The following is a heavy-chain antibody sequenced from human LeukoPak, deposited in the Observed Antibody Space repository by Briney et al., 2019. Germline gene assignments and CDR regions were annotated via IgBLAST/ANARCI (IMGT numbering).Heavy chain of an antibody. D-gene: IGHD3-22*01. CDR3: ARLYYYASSGYDALDI. CDR1: GYTFTSYD. Sequence: GASVTPACKASGYTFTSYDINWVRQVTGQGLEWVGGMDGNSGKTAYAQNLLGRVTITRNTSISTAYMELSSLRSEDTAVYYCARLYYYASSGYDALDIWGQGTMVAVSS. J-gene: IGHJ3*02. CDR2: MDGNSGKT. V-gene: IGHV1-8*01.